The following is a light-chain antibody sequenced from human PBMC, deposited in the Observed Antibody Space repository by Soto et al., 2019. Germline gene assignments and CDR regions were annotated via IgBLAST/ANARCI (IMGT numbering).Light chain of an antibody. CDR2: EVT. J-gene: IGLJ1*01. V-gene: IGLV2-14*01. CDR3: TSYTTGSTLEV. Sequence: QSALAQPASVSGSPGQSITISCTGTSSDVGFYNYVSWYQQLPGKAPKLMIYEVTNRPSGVSNRFSGSKSGNTASLTISGLQAEDEADYYCTSYTTGSTLEVFGTGTKV. CDR1: SSDVGFYNY.